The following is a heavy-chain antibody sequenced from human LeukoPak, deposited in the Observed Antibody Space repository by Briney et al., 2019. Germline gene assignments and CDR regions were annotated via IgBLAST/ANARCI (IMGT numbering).Heavy chain of an antibody. CDR1: GYTFTSYG. CDR2: ISAYNGNT. V-gene: IGHV1-18*01. CDR3: ATGGWEAVAD. J-gene: IGHJ4*02. Sequence: ASVKVSCKASGYTFTSYGISWVRQAPGQGLEGMGWISAYNGNTKYAQKFQGRVTMTTDTSTSTANMELRSLRSADTAVSSRATGGWEAVADWGQGTLVTVSS. D-gene: IGHD6-19*01.